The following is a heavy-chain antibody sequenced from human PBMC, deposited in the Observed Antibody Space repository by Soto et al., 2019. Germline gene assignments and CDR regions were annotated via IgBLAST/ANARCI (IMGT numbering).Heavy chain of an antibody. J-gene: IGHJ6*02. Sequence: QVQLVQSGAEVKKPGSSVKVSCKASGGTFSSYTISWVRQAPGQGLEWMGRIIPILGIANYAQKFQGRVTITGDKSTSTAYMELSSLGSEDTAVYYCARDGGAHGMDVWGQGTTVTVSS. D-gene: IGHD3-16*01. V-gene: IGHV1-69*08. CDR1: GGTFSSYT. CDR2: IIPILGIA. CDR3: ARDGGAHGMDV.